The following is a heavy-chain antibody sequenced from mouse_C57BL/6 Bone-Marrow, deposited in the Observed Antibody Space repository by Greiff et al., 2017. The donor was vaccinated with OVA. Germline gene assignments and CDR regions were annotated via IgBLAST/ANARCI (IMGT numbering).Heavy chain of an antibody. CDR3: AKIGDYYGSSLDY. J-gene: IGHJ2*01. V-gene: IGHV2-5*01. Sequence: QVQLQQSGPGLVQPSQSLSITCTVSGFSLTSYGVHWVRQSPGKGLEWLGVIWRGGSTDYNAAFMSRLSITKDNSKSQVFFKMNSLQADDTAIYYCAKIGDYYGSSLDYWGQGTTLTVSS. CDR2: IWRGGST. D-gene: IGHD1-1*01. CDR1: GFSLTSYG.